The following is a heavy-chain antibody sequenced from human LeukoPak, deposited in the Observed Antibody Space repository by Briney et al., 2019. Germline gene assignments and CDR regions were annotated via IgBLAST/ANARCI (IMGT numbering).Heavy chain of an antibody. CDR2: ISGNGGST. V-gene: IGHV3-23*01. D-gene: IGHD1-1*01. CDR3: AKDGTATITFEY. J-gene: IGHJ4*02. Sequence: GGSLRLSCAASGVTFNNYAMSWVRQAPGKGLEWVSVISGNGGSTYYGDSVKGRFTISRDNSKNTLYLQMNSLRAEDTAVYYCAKDGTATITFEYWGQGTLVTVSS. CDR1: GVTFNNYA.